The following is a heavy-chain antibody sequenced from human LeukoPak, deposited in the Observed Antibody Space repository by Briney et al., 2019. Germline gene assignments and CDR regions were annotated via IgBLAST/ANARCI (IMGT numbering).Heavy chain of an antibody. J-gene: IGHJ4*02. D-gene: IGHD5-18*01. CDR1: GYSISSGYY. CDR3: ARDASRIQLWPL. CDR2: IYYSGST. V-gene: IGHV4-38-2*02. Sequence: SETLSLTCTVSGYSISSGYYWGWIRQPPGKGLEWIGSIYYSGSTYYNPSLKSRVTMSVDTSENQFSLKLSSVTAADTAIYYCARDASRIQLWPLWGQGTLVTVSS.